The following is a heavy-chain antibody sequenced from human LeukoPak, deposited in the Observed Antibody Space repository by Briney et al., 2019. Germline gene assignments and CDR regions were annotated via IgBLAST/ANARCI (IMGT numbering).Heavy chain of an antibody. J-gene: IGHJ5*02. V-gene: IGHV4-39*07. CDR3: ATIENYYDMTWFNP. CDR2: IYYSGST. Sequence: SETLSLTCTVSGGSISSSTYYWGWIRQPPGKGLEWIGSIYYSGSTYYNPSLKSRVTISVDTSKNQFSLKLSSVTAADTAVYYCATIENYYDMTWFNPWGQGTLVTVSS. D-gene: IGHD3-22*01. CDR1: GGSISSSTYY.